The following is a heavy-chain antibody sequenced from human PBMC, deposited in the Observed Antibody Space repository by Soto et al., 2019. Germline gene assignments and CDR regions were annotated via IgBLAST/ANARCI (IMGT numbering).Heavy chain of an antibody. V-gene: IGHV4-59*01. CDR1: GGSIGSYY. CDR3: AKDLRGYSSSWYSLYDAFDI. D-gene: IGHD6-13*01. J-gene: IGHJ3*02. CDR2: IHYSGST. Sequence: TSETLSLTCTVSGGSIGSYYCSWIRQPPGEGLGWIGYIHYSGSTNYNPSLKSRVTISVDTSKNQFSLKLSSVTAADTAVYYCAKDLRGYSSSWYSLYDAFDIWGQGTMVTVSS.